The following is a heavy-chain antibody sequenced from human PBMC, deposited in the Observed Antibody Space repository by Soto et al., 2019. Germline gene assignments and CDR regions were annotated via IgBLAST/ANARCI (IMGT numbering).Heavy chain of an antibody. V-gene: IGHV1-46*03. Sequence: QVQLVQSGAEVKKPGASVKISCEASGYSFTSQYVHWVRQAPGQGLEWMGIINPNGGSTTYAQKFQGRVTKTRETATSTVYRGLSSPASGDTAVFYWAREQGLRPGGGGTEPLDIWGQGTMVTVAS. CDR2: INPNGGST. CDR3: AREQGLRPGGGGTEPLDI. CDR1: GYSFTSQY. J-gene: IGHJ3*02. D-gene: IGHD6-25*01.